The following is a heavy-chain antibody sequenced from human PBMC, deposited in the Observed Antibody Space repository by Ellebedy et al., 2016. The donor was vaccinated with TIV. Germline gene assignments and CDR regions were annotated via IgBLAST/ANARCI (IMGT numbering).Heavy chain of an antibody. V-gene: IGHV3-49*03. CDR1: GFTFGAYT. D-gene: IGHD1-26*01. CDR3: TTAKIGVGAADY. CDR2: IRSEAYGETT. Sequence: GGSLRLXXTASGFTFGAYTMSWFRQAPGKGLEWVGFIRSEAYGETTDYAASVKGRFTISRDDSKTIAYLQMNSLKTEDTAVYYCTTAKIGVGAADYWGQGTLVTVSS. J-gene: IGHJ4*02.